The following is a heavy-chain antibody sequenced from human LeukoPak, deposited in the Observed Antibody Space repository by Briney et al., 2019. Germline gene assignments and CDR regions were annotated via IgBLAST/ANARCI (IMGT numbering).Heavy chain of an antibody. V-gene: IGHV6-1*01. Sequence: SQTLSLTCAISGDSVSNNSAAWIWVRQSPSRGLEWPGRTYYKSRWYNDYAVSVKSRISINPDTSKNQFSLQLNSATPEDTAVYYCAKSGYGFGRDWFDPWGQGTLVTVSS. D-gene: IGHD5-18*01. J-gene: IGHJ5*02. CDR1: GDSVSNNSAA. CDR2: TYYKSRWYN. CDR3: AKSGYGFGRDWFDP.